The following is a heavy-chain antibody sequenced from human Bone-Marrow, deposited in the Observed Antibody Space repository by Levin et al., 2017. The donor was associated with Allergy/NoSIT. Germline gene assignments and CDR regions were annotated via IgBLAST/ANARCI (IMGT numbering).Heavy chain of an antibody. D-gene: IGHD4-23*01. V-gene: IGHV3-30*18. CDR1: GFTFSSYG. J-gene: IGHJ5*02. Sequence: LSLTCAASGFTFSSYGMHWVRQAPGKGLEWVAVISYDGSNKYYADSVKGRFTISRDNSKNTLYLQMNSLRAEDTAVYYCAKDIAPSTLRWVLGGGFDPWGQGTLVTVSS. CDR2: ISYDGSNK. CDR3: AKDIAPSTLRWVLGGGFDP.